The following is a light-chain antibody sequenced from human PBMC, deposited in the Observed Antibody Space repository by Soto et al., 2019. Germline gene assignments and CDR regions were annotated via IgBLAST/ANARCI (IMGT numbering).Light chain of an antibody. Sequence: ETVMTQSPATLSVSPGGRATLSCRASQSISDTLAWYQQKPGQAPRLLIHGASTRATGFPARFSGSGSGTDFTLTISSLQSEDFAIYYCQQYNNWPCTFGQGTKVEI. CDR2: GAS. V-gene: IGKV3-15*01. CDR3: QQYNNWPCT. J-gene: IGKJ1*01. CDR1: QSISDT.